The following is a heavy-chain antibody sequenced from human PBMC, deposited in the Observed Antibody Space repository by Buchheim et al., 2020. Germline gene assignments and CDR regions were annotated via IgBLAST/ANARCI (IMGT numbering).Heavy chain of an antibody. CDR2: ISNDGSDK. V-gene: IGHV3-30*18. D-gene: IGHD6-19*01. Sequence: QMQLVESGGGVVQPGRSLRLSCVASGFTFSGYGMHWVRQAPGKGLQFVSVISNDGSDKYYGDSVKGRFTISRDNSENTLYLQMNSLRGEDTAVYYCAKDTSGGKYYFFGMDVWGQGTT. J-gene: IGHJ6*02. CDR1: GFTFSGYG. CDR3: AKDTSGGKYYFFGMDV.